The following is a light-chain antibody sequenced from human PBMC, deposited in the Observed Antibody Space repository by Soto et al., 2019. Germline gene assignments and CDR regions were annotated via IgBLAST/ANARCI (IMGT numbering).Light chain of an antibody. V-gene: IGKV3-20*01. J-gene: IGKJ1*01. CDR3: QQYGRSPRT. CDR2: GAS. CDR1: QSVSSSY. Sequence: EIVLTQSPGTLSLSPGERATLSCRASQSVSSSYLAWYQQKPGQAPRLLIYGASSRATGIPDRFSGSGSGTDFTLIISRLEPEDFAVDYCQQYGRSPRTFGQGNKVEIK.